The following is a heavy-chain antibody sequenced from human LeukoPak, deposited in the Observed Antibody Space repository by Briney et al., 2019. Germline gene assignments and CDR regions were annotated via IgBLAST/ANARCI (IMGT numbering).Heavy chain of an antibody. V-gene: IGHV4-31*03. CDR1: GGSISSGGYS. Sequence: SETLSLTCTVSGGSISSGGYSWSWIRQHPGKGLEWIGHIYYSGSTYYNPSLKSRVTISVDTSKNQFSLKLSSVTAADTAVYYCARAGTVTTIRFDYWGQGTLVTVSS. CDR3: ARAGTVTTIRFDY. CDR2: IYYSGST. J-gene: IGHJ4*02. D-gene: IGHD4-17*01.